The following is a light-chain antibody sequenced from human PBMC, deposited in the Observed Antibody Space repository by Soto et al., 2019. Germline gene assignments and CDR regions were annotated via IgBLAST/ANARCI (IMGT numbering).Light chain of an antibody. CDR1: QSVSSSY. J-gene: IGKJ2*01. Sequence: EIVLTQSPGTLSLSPGERATLSCRASQSVSSSYLAWYQQKPGQAPRLLIYGASSRATGIPDRFSGSGSGTDFTLTISRLEPEDFAAYYCQQYGSSPPTFGQGTKLELK. CDR3: QQYGSSPPT. V-gene: IGKV3-20*01. CDR2: GAS.